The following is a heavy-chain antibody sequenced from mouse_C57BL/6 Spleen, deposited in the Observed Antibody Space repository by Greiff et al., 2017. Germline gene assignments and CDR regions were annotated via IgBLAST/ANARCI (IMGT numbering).Heavy chain of an antibody. CDR2: IDPETGGT. V-gene: IGHV1-15*01. CDR3: TRGGYGNYGTDYFDY. Sequence: QVHVKQSGAELVRPGASVTLSCKASGYTFTDYEMHWVKQTPVHGLEWIGAIDPETGGTAYNQKFKGKAILTADKSSSTAYMELRSLTSEDSAVYYCTRGGYGNYGTDYFDYWGQGTTLTVSS. CDR1: GYTFTDYE. D-gene: IGHD2-1*01. J-gene: IGHJ2*01.